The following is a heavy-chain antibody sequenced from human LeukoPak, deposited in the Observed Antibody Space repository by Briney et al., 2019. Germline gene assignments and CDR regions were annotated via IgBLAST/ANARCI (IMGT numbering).Heavy chain of an antibody. CDR2: ISYDGNNK. J-gene: IGHJ4*02. CDR3: AKEGDSGSYPDY. Sequence: PGGSLRLSCAASGFTFSSYGMHWVRQVPGKGLEWVAVISYDGNNKYYADSVEGRFTISRDNSKNTLCLQVNSLRAEDTAMYYCAKEGDSGSYPDYWGQGTLVTVSS. CDR1: GFTFSSYG. D-gene: IGHD3-10*01. V-gene: IGHV3-30*18.